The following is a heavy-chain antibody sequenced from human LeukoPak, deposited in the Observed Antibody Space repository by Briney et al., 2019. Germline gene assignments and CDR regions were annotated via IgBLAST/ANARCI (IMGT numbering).Heavy chain of an antibody. CDR2: KQNDGSTT. Sequence: PGGSLRLSCAASGLTFSSYGMHWVREAPGKGLEWGAFKQNDGSTTFYAESVKGRFTIPRDNSKNTLFLQMNSLRTDDTAVYYCGREQSAYYVHAFDPWGQGTLVTVSS. CDR1: GLTFSSYG. V-gene: IGHV3-30*02. CDR3: GREQSAYYVHAFDP. J-gene: IGHJ5*02. D-gene: IGHD3-3*01.